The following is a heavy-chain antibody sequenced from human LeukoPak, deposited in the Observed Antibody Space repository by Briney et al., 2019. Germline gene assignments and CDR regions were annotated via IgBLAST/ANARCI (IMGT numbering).Heavy chain of an antibody. D-gene: IGHD6-19*01. Sequence: SETLSLTCTVSGGSISSYYWSWIRQPPGKGLEWIGEINHSGSTNYNPSLKSRVTISVDTSKNQFSLKLSSVTAADTAVYYCARDAVAVAKPFDYWGQGTLVTVSS. CDR1: GGSISSYY. V-gene: IGHV4-34*01. J-gene: IGHJ4*02. CDR3: ARDAVAVAKPFDY. CDR2: INHSGST.